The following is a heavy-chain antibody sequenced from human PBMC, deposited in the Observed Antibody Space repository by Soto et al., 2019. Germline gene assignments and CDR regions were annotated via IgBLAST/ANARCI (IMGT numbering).Heavy chain of an antibody. V-gene: IGHV1-69*13. J-gene: IGHJ4*02. CDR3: ARPLDSGSYYFDY. Sequence: ASVKVSCKAYGGTFSSYAITWVRQAPGQGLEWMGGIIPIFGTANYAQKFQGRVTITADESTSTAYMELSSLRSEDTAVYYCARPLDSGSYYFDYWGQGTLVTVS. D-gene: IGHD1-26*01. CDR1: GGTFSSYA. CDR2: IIPIFGTA.